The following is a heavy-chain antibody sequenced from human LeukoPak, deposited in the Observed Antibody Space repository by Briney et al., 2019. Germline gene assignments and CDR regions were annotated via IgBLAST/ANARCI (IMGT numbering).Heavy chain of an antibody. Sequence: ASVKVSCKASGYTFTSYDINWVRQAPGQGLEWMGWMNPNSGNTGYAQKFQGRVTMTRNTSISTAYMELSSLRSEDTAVYYCARVGPCGGDCYSNIDYWGQGTLVTVSS. CDR3: ARVGPCGGDCYSNIDY. CDR2: MNPNSGNT. J-gene: IGHJ4*02. CDR1: GYTFTSYD. V-gene: IGHV1-8*01. D-gene: IGHD2-21*02.